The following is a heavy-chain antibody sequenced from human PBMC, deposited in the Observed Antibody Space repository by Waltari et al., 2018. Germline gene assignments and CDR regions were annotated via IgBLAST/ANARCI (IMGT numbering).Heavy chain of an antibody. CDR2: VYFTGAT. CDR3: AREAWELNSGWFDP. J-gene: IGHJ5*02. Sequence: QLQLQESGPGLVKPSETLSLTCAVSGGSTRSSRHYWGWIRQSPGEGLEWIGSVYFTGATNYNPSLKSRVTISVDTSKNQFSLKLSSVTAADTAVYYCAREAWELNSGWFDPWGQGTLVTVSS. D-gene: IGHD1-26*01. CDR1: GGSTRSSRHY. V-gene: IGHV4-39*07.